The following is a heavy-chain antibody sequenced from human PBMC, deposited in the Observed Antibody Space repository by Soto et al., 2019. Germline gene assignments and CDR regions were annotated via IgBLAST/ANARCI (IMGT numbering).Heavy chain of an antibody. V-gene: IGHV3-15*07. Sequence: GGSLRLSCAASGFTFSNAWMNWVRQAPGKGLEWVGRIKSKTDGGTTDYAAPVKGRFTISRDDSKNTLYLQMNSLKTEDTAVYYCARHSSGYYGSFDYWGQGTLVTVSS. J-gene: IGHJ4*02. D-gene: IGHD3-22*01. CDR3: ARHSSGYYGSFDY. CDR1: GFTFSNAW. CDR2: IKSKTDGGTT.